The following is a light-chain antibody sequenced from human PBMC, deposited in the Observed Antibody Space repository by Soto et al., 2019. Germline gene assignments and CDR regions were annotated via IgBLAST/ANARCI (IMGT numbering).Light chain of an antibody. CDR1: QSISSN. J-gene: IGKJ1*01. CDR3: QQYNDNWPT. CDR2: GAS. V-gene: IGKV3-15*01. Sequence: DIVRTQSPASLSVSPGESSTLSCRASQSISSNLAWYQQKPGQSPRLLIYGASKRATGFPARFSGSGSGTEFTLSISSLQSEDFAVYYCQQYNDNWPTFGQGTKVDI.